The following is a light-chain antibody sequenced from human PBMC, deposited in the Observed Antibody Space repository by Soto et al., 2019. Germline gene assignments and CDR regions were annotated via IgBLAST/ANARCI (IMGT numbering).Light chain of an antibody. CDR3: QQYNTYWT. Sequence: DIHLTQSPSTLSASVGDRVTITCRASQTISHWLAWYQQKPGKAPKLLIFDASSLENGVPSRFSGSGSGTEFTLTITGLQPDDVATYYCQQYNTYWTFGQGTKVEI. V-gene: IGKV1-5*01. CDR1: QTISHW. CDR2: DAS. J-gene: IGKJ1*01.